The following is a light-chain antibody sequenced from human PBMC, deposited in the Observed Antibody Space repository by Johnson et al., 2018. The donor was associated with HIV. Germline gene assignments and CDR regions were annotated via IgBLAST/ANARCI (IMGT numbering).Light chain of an antibody. CDR1: WSNIGNHY. CDR2: END. Sequence: QSVLTQPPSVSAAPGQKVTISCSGSWSNIGNHYVSWYQQLPGTAPKLLIYENDKRPSGIPDRFSGSKSGTSGTLGITGLPAGDEADYYCGTWDSSLDAYVFGTANTCAVL. J-gene: IGLJ1*01. CDR3: GTWDSSLDAYV. V-gene: IGLV1-51*02.